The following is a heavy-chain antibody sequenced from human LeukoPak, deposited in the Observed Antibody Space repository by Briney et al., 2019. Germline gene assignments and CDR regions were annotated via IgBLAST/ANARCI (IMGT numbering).Heavy chain of an antibody. CDR3: ARDYMVRGVIDY. D-gene: IGHD3-10*01. J-gene: IGHJ4*02. CDR2: IYYSGST. Sequence: SETLSLTCTVSGGSISITTYYWVWIRQPPGKGLEWIGNIYYSGSTYDNPSLKSRVTISVDTSKNQFSLKLSSVTAADTAVYYCARDYMVRGVIDYWGQGTLVTVSS. V-gene: IGHV4-39*07. CDR1: GGSISITTYY.